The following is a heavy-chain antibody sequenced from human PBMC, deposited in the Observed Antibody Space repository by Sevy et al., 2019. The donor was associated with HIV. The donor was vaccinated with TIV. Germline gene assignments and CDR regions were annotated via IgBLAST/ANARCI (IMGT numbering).Heavy chain of an antibody. CDR1: GFTFSDYY. J-gene: IGHJ4*02. D-gene: IGHD1-26*01. CDR3: ARERGSEWELLSGEPFDY. CDR2: ISSSGSTI. V-gene: IGHV3-11*01. Sequence: GGSLRLSCAASGFTFSDYYMSWNRQAPGKGLEWVSYISSSGSTIYYADSVKGRFTISRDNAKNSLYLQMNSLRAEDTAVYYCARERGSEWELLSGEPFDYWGQGTLVTVSS.